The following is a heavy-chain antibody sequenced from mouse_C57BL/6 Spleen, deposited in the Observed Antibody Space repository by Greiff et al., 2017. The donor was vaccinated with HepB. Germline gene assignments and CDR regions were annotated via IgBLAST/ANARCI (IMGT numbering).Heavy chain of an antibody. CDR2: ILPGSGST. CDR3: AKRTAQATGGYAMDY. J-gene: IGHJ4*01. CDR1: GYTFTGYW. V-gene: IGHV1-9*01. D-gene: IGHD3-2*02. Sequence: VKLVESGAELMKPGASVKLSCKATGYTFTGYWIEWVKQRPGSGLEWIGEILPGSGSTNYNEKFKGKATFPADTSSNTAYMQLSSLTTEDSAIYYCAKRTAQATGGYAMDYWGQGTSVTVSS.